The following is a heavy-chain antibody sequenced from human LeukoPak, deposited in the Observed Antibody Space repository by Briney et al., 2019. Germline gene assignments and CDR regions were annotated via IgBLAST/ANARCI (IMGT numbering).Heavy chain of an antibody. CDR1: GFTFSSYS. J-gene: IGHJ6*02. CDR2: ISSSSSYI. D-gene: IGHD2-2*01. CDR3: ARAQGFVVVPAATGYYGMDV. Sequence: PGGSLRLSCAASGFTFSSYSMNWVRQAPGKGLEWVSSISSSSSYIYYADSVKGRFTISRDNAKNSLYLQMNSLRAEDTAVYYCARAQGFVVVPAATGYYGMDVWGQGTTVTVSS. V-gene: IGHV3-21*01.